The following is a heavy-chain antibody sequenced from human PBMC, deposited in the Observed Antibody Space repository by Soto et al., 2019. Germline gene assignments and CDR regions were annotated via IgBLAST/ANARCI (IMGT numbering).Heavy chain of an antibody. V-gene: IGHV3-23*01. CDR1: GFTFSNYA. CDR3: AKDRLAGGFDY. Sequence: GGSLSLSCAASGFTFSNYAMSWVRQAPGKGLEWVSLVSATAGTTYYTDSVEGRFTISRDNSRNTVYLQMNSLRADDTAVYYCAKDRLAGGFDYWGQGTLVTVSS. J-gene: IGHJ4*02. D-gene: IGHD3-16*01. CDR2: VSATAGTT.